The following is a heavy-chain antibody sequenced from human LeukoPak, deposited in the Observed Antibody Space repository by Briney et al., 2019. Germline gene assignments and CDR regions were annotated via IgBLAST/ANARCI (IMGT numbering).Heavy chain of an antibody. V-gene: IGHV1-18*01. J-gene: IGHJ4*02. CDR1: GGTFSSYA. CDR2: ISTYNGNT. D-gene: IGHD6-6*01. Sequence: ASVKVSCKASGGTFSSYAINWVRQAPGQGLEWMGWISTYNGNTNYAQKLQGRVTMTTDTSTSTAYMELRSLRSDGTAVYYCAKDRWRDGSSSFDNWGQGTLVTVSS. CDR3: AKDRWRDGSSSFDN.